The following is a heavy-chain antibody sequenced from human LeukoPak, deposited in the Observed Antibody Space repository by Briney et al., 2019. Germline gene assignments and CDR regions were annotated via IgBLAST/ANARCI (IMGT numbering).Heavy chain of an antibody. CDR2: ISYDGSNK. J-gene: IGHJ3*02. Sequence: GGSLRLSCAASGFTFSSYAMHWVRQTPGKGLEWMAVISYDGSNKYYADSVKGRFTISRDNSKNTLYLQMNSLRAEDAAVYYCARVVEQWLSPDAFDIWGQGTMVTVSS. CDR3: ARVVEQWLSPDAFDI. CDR1: GFTFSSYA. D-gene: IGHD6-19*01. V-gene: IGHV3-30*04.